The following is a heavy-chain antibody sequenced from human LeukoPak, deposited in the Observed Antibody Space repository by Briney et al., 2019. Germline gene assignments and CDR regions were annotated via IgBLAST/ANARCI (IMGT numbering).Heavy chain of an antibody. J-gene: IGHJ4*02. Sequence: SETLSLTCAVYGGSFSGYYWSWIRQPPGKGLEWIGEINHSGSTNYNPSLKSRVTISVDTSKNQFSLKLSSVTAADAAVYYCARGRVVRGVMAYWGQGTLVTVSS. CDR1: GGSFSGYY. D-gene: IGHD3-10*01. CDR3: ARGRVVRGVMAY. CDR2: INHSGST. V-gene: IGHV4-34*01.